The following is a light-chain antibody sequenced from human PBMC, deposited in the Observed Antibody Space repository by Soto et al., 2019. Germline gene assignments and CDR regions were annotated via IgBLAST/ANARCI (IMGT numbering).Light chain of an antibody. Sequence: QSVLTQPASASGSPGQSITIACTGTSSDVGGYKYVSWYQQHPGKAPKLMIYEVSNRPSGVSNRFSGSKSGNTASLTISGLQAEDEADDECSSYAGSSNVFGTGTKVTV. V-gene: IGLV2-14*01. CDR3: SSYAGSSNV. CDR1: SSDVGGYKY. J-gene: IGLJ1*01. CDR2: EVS.